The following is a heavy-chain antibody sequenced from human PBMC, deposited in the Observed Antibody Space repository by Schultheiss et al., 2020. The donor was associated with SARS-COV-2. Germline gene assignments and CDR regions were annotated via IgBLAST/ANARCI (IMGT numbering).Heavy chain of an antibody. Sequence: GGSLRLSCVASGFTFRIYAMHWVRQAPGKGLEWVSGISWNSGSIGYADSVKGRFTISRDNAKNTLYLQMNSLRAEDTAVYYCATDLDDFWSGYYNYWGQGTLVTVSS. J-gene: IGHJ4*02. CDR1: GFTFRIYA. CDR3: ATDLDDFWSGYYNY. V-gene: IGHV3-9*01. D-gene: IGHD3-3*01. CDR2: ISWNSGSI.